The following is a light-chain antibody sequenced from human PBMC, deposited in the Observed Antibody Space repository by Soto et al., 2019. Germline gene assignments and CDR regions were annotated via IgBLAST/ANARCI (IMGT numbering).Light chain of an antibody. V-gene: IGKV3-15*01. J-gene: IGKJ1*01. CDR3: QQYNAWWT. CDR1: QSVSSN. CDR2: DAS. Sequence: EIVMTQSPATLSVSPGEGATLSCRASQSVSSNSTWYQQKPGQAPRLLIYDASTRATDVPARFSGSGSGTEFTLTISSLQSEDFAVYYCQQYNAWWTFGQGTKVEIK.